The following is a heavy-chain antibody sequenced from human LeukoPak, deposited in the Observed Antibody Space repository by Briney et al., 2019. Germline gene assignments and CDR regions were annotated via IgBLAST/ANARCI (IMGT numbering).Heavy chain of an antibody. Sequence: MTSETLSLTCAVYGGSFSGYYWSWIRQPPGKGLEWIGEINHSGSTNYNPSLKSRVTISVDTSKNQFSLKLSSVTAADTAVYYCAREARGWYYDSSGYYRDWGQGTLVTVSS. D-gene: IGHD3-22*01. CDR2: INHSGST. CDR1: GGSFSGYY. J-gene: IGHJ4*02. V-gene: IGHV4-34*01. CDR3: AREARGWYYDSSGYYRD.